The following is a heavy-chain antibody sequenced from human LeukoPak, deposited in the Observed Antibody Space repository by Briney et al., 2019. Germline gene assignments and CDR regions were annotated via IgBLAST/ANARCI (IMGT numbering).Heavy chain of an antibody. CDR2: INPNSGGT. J-gene: IGHJ6*02. CDR1: GYTFTGYY. D-gene: IGHD2-2*01. V-gene: IGHV1-2*02. CDR3: TRATSVVVPAADHYYYGMDV. Sequence: ASVKVSCKASGYTFTGYYMHWVRQAPGQGLEWMAWINPNSGGTNYAQKFQGRVTMTRDTSISTAYMELSRLRSDDTAVYYCTRATSVVVPAADHYYYGMDVWGQGTTVTVSS.